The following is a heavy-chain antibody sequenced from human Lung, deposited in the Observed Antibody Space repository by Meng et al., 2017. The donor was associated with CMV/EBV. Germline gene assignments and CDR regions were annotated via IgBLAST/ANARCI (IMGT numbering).Heavy chain of an antibody. V-gene: IGHV3-30*01. CDR3: ARDKPPNDV. J-gene: IGHJ2*01. CDR1: GFTFNTYA. Sequence: QVGVVGSGGGVVQPGGSLRLSCAASGFTFNTYAMHWVRQAPGKGLEWVSLMSFDGAQIYYSDSVRGRFTISRDNSKNTLYLQMNSLRAEDTAVYYCARDKPPNDVWGRGTLVTVSS. CDR2: MSFDGAQI.